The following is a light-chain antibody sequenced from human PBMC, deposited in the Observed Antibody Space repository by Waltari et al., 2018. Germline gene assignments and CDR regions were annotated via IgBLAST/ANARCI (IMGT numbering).Light chain of an antibody. CDR1: TSDIGKYNL. CDR3: CSYAGSAISM. Sequence: QSALTQTASVSGSPAQAITISCSGTTSDIGKYNLVSWYQQHPGKAPTLIIYDVNKRPSGVSNRFSGSKSGNTAFLTISGLQSADEADYYCCSYAGSAISMFGGGTKVTVL. J-gene: IGLJ3*02. CDR2: DVN. V-gene: IGLV2-23*02.